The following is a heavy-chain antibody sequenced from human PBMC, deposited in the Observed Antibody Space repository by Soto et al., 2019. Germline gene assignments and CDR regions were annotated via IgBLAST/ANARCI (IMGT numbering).Heavy chain of an antibody. D-gene: IGHD3-22*01. CDR2: IIPIFGTA. CDR1: GGTFSSYA. J-gene: IGHJ4*02. Sequence: ASVKVSCQASGGTFSSYAISWVLQAPGQGLEWMGGIIPIFGTANYAQKFQGRVTITADESTSTAYMELSSLRSEDTAVYYCAREPLYDSSGYALYWGQGTLVTVSS. CDR3: AREPLYDSSGYALY. V-gene: IGHV1-69*13.